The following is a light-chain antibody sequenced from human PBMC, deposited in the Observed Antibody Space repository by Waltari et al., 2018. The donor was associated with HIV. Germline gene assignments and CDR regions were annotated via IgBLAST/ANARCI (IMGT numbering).Light chain of an antibody. J-gene: IGKJ4*01. CDR1: QSVLYSSNNKNY. Sequence: DIVMTQSPDSLVVSLGEGAPIHCKSSQSVLYSSNNKNYLAWYQQKPGQPPKLLIYWASTRESGVPDRFSGSGSGTDFTLTISSLQAEDVAVYYCQQYYSTPLTFGGGTKVEIK. CDR2: WAS. V-gene: IGKV4-1*01. CDR3: QQYYSTPLT.